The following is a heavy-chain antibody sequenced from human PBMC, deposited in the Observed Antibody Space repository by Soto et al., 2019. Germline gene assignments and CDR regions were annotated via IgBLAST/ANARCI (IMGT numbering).Heavy chain of an antibody. CDR2: IPSRGRP. Sequence: PSETLSLTGTVSGASVAGGSYYWSWVRQPPGKGREWIGYIPSRGRPFYTLSLKSRVTMSVDTSKKQLSLRLTSLTAADPAGYYCARASVGPPGRGSGIMPFDFWRQGTLVTVSS. CDR3: ARASVGPPGRGSGIMPFDF. V-gene: IGHV4-61*01. D-gene: IGHD2-15*01. CDR1: GASVAGGSYY. J-gene: IGHJ4*02.